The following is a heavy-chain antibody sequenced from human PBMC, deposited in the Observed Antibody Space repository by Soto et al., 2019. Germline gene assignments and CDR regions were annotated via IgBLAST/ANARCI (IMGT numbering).Heavy chain of an antibody. J-gene: IGHJ4*02. CDR1: GDTFSFYS. CDR2: INPILRMS. V-gene: IGHV1-69*02. Sequence: QVQLVQSGAEVKKPGSSVKVSCKASGDTFSFYSINWVRQAPGLGLEWMGRINPILRMSNYAQRFQGRVTMTADKSTITAYMELSSLRSEDTAMYYCASSYGSGYRAFDYWGQGALVTVSS. CDR3: ASSYGSGYRAFDY. D-gene: IGHD3-10*01.